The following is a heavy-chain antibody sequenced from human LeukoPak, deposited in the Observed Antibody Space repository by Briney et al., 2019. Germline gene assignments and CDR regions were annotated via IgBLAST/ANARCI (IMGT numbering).Heavy chain of an antibody. CDR3: ARTQPSYDSKGQIFEY. D-gene: IGHD3-22*01. J-gene: IGHJ4*02. CDR1: GFTFSSYE. V-gene: IGHV3-48*03. Sequence: GGTLRLSCAASGFTFSSYEMKGVRQAPGKGREWVSYISSSGSTIYYADSVKGRFTISRDNDKNSLYLQMSSLRAEDTAVYYCARTQPSYDSKGQIFEYWGQGTLVTVSS. CDR2: ISSSGSTI.